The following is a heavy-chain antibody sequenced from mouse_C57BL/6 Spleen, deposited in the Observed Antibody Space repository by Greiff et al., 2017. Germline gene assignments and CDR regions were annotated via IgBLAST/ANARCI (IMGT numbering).Heavy chain of an antibody. Sequence: VQLQQSGAELVKPGASVKLSCKASGYAFSSYWMNWVKQRPGTGLEWIGPIYPGDGDTNDNGKFKGKATLTADKSSSTSYMLLSSLTSEDSAVYFCVYYDYDVCALDYWGQGTSVTVSS. J-gene: IGHJ4*01. V-gene: IGHV1-80*01. D-gene: IGHD2-4*01. CDR2: IYPGDGDT. CDR3: VYYDYDVCALDY. CDR1: GYAFSSYW.